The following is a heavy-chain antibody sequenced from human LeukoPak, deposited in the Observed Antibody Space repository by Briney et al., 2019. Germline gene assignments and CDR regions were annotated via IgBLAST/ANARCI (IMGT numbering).Heavy chain of an antibody. Sequence: SETLSLTGAVYGGSFSGYYWSWIRQPPGKGLEWIGEINHSGSTNYNPSLKSRVTISVDTSKNQFSLKLSSVTAADTAVYYCATLGGDNTVTKDYWGQGTLVTVSS. V-gene: IGHV4-34*01. CDR1: GGSFSGYY. J-gene: IGHJ4*02. D-gene: IGHD4-17*01. CDR2: INHSGST. CDR3: ATLGGDNTVTKDY.